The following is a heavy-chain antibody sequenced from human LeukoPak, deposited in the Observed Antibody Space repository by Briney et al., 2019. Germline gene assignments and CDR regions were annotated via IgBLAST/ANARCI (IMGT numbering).Heavy chain of an antibody. J-gene: IGHJ5*02. D-gene: IGHD2-2*01. CDR2: IYYSGST. CDR3: ARHLVPAVMQYNWFDP. Sequence: TSETLSLTCTVSGGSISSSSFYWGWIRQPPGKGLEWIASIYYSGSTYYNPSLRSRVTISVDTSKNQFSLKLSPVTAADTAVYYCARHLVPAVMQYNWFDPWGQGTLVTVSS. CDR1: GGSISSSSFY. V-gene: IGHV4-39*01.